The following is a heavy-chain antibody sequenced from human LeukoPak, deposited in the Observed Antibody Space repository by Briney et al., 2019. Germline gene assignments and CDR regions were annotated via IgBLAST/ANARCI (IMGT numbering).Heavy chain of an antibody. J-gene: IGHJ4*02. V-gene: IGHV4-59*01. Sequence: SETLSLTCTVSGGSISSYYWSWIRQPPGKGLEWIGYIYYSGSTNYNPSLKSRVTISVDTSKNQFSLKLSSVTAADTAVYYCARVLTPPKQQLVLGVGYYFDYWGQGTLVTVSS. CDR3: ARVLTPPKQQLVLGVGYYFDY. CDR1: GGSISSYY. D-gene: IGHD6-13*01. CDR2: IYYSGST.